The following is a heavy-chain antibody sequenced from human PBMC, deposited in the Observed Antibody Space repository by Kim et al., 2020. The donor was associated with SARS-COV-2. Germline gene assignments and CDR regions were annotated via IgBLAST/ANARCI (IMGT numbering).Heavy chain of an antibody. J-gene: IGHJ6*02. CDR2: IWYDGSNK. V-gene: IGHV3-33*01. D-gene: IGHD6-13*01. CDR1: GFTFSSYG. CDR3: ARDLGAAAGPRYYYYGMDV. Sequence: GGSLRLSCAASGFTFSSYGMHWVRQAPGKGLEWVAVIWYDGSNKYYADSVKGRFTISRDNSKNTLYLQMNSLRAEDTAVYYCARDLGAAAGPRYYYYGMDVWGQGTTVTVSS.